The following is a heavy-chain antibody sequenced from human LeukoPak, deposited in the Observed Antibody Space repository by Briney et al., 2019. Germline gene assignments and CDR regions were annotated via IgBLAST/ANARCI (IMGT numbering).Heavy chain of an antibody. CDR1: VGPISSYY. D-gene: IGHD6-19*01. J-gene: IGHJ6*02. CDR3: ARSIVVAGIVSDYYYYAMDV. V-gene: IGHV4-59*08. CDR2: IYYSGST. Sequence: KPSETLSLTCTVSVGPISSYYWSWIPQPPGKGRECIRYIYYSGSTNYNTSLKSRVTISVHTSKNQFSLRLSSVTAADTAVYYCARSIVVAGIVSDYYYYAMDVWGQGTTVTVSS.